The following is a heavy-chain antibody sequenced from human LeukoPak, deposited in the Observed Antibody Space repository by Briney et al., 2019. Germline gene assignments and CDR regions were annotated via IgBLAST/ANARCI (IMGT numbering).Heavy chain of an antibody. CDR1: GFTFSSYG. V-gene: IGHV3-30*02. J-gene: IGHJ6*03. CDR3: AKVGPLAFYYMDV. CDR2: IRYDGSNK. D-gene: IGHD3-10*01. Sequence: GGSLRLSCAASGFTFSSYGMHWVRQAPGKGLEWVAFIRYDGSNKYYADSVKGRFTISRDNSKNTLYLQMNSLRAEDTAVYYCAKVGPLAFYYMDVWGKGTTVIVSS.